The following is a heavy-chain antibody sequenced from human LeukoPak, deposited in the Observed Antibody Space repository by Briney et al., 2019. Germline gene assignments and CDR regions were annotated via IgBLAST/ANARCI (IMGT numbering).Heavy chain of an antibody. CDR3: ASHIRFLGWFDP. V-gene: IGHV3-53*01. CDR1: GFTVSSNY. CDR2: IYSGGST. D-gene: IGHD3-3*01. J-gene: IGHJ5*02. Sequence: GGSLRLSCAASGFTVSSNYMSWVRQAPGKGLEWVSVIYSGGSTYYADSVKGRFTISRDNSKNTLYLQMNSLRADDTAVYYCASHIRFLGWFDPWGQGTLVTVSS.